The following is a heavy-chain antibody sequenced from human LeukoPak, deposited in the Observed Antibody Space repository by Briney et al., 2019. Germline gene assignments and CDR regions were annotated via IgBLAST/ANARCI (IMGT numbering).Heavy chain of an antibody. J-gene: IGHJ6*03. Sequence: GGSLRLSCTDSGFTLGDYAMSWFRQAPGKGLEWVGFIRSKAYGGTTEYAASVKARFTISRDDSKSIAYLQMNSLKTEDTAVYYCTRDSEYSSSPDYYYYYMDVWGKGTTVTVSS. CDR2: IRSKAYGGTT. CDR1: GFTLGDYA. CDR3: TRDSEYSSSPDYYYYYMDV. V-gene: IGHV3-49*03. D-gene: IGHD6-6*01.